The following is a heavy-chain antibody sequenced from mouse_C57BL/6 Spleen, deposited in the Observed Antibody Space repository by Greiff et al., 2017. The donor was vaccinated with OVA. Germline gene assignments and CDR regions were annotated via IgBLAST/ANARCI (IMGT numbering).Heavy chain of an antibody. CDR3: AREGGSLRRAWLAY. J-gene: IGHJ3*01. V-gene: IGHV1-69*01. Sequence: VQLQQPGAELVMPGASVKLSCKASGYTFTSYWMHWVKQRPGQGLEWIGEIDPSDSYTNYNQKFKGKSTLTVDKSSSTAYMQLSSLTSEDSAVYYCAREGGSLRRAWLAYWGKGTLVTVSA. CDR2: IDPSDSYT. D-gene: IGHD1-2*01. CDR1: GYTFTSYW.